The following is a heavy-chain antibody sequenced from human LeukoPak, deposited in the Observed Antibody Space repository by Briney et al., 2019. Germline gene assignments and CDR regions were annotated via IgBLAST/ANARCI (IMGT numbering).Heavy chain of an antibody. J-gene: IGHJ4*02. V-gene: IGHV4-61*02. D-gene: IGHD3-22*01. CDR3: ARGHYYDSSGYYAVFDY. CDR1: GGSISSGSYY. Sequence: PSETLSLTCTVSGGSISSGSYYWSWIRQPAGKGLEWIGRIYTSGSTNYNPSLKSRVTISVDTSKNQFSLKLSSVTAADTAVNYCARGHYYDSSGYYAVFDYWGQGTLVTVSS. CDR2: IYTSGST.